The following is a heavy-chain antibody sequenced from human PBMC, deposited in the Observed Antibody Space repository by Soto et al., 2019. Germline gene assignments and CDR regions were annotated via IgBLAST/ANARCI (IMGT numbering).Heavy chain of an antibody. Sequence: VGSLRLSCAGSGFSFFSYAVSWVRQAPGKGLEWVSTISGSGGHTYYADSVKGRFVVSRDNDKNTVYLHMNSLTGEDTAIYFCAKVEMGWFAHWGQGTQVTVSS. D-gene: IGHD2-8*01. CDR2: ISGSGGHT. CDR3: AKVEMGWFAH. V-gene: IGHV3-23*01. CDR1: GFSFFSYA. J-gene: IGHJ5*02.